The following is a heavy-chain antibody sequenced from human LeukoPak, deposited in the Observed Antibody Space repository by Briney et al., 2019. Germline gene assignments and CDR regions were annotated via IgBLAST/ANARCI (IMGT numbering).Heavy chain of an antibody. CDR3: ARRGTNYYYYMDV. V-gene: IGHV4-38-2*01. D-gene: IGHD3-16*01. J-gene: IGHJ6*03. CDR2: IYHSGST. CDR1: GYSISSGYY. Sequence: PSETLSLTCAIPGYSISSGYYWGWIRQPPGKGLEWIGSIYHSGSTYYNPSLKSRVTISVDTSKNQFSLKLSSVTAADTAVYYCARRGTNYYYYMDVWGKGTTVTASS.